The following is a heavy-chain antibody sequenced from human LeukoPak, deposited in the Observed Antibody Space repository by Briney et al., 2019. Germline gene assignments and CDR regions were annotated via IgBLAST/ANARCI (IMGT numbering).Heavy chain of an antibody. Sequence: PGGSLRLSCAASGFTFSSYSMTWVRQAPGKGLEWVSSISSSSSYIYYADSVKGRFTISRDNAKNSLYLQMNSLRAEDTAVYYCARGRVGYYDSSGYPDYWGQGTLVTVSS. CDR2: ISSSSSYI. D-gene: IGHD3-22*01. J-gene: IGHJ4*02. V-gene: IGHV3-21*01. CDR3: ARGRVGYYDSSGYPDY. CDR1: GFTFSSYS.